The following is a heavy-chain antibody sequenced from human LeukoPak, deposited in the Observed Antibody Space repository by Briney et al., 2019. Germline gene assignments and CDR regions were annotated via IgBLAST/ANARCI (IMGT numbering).Heavy chain of an antibody. CDR3: AREEGGPGFDY. CDR1: GFTFSRYD. Sequence: GGSLRLSCAASGFTFSRYDMHWVRQITGKGLEWLSNSGTVGDTYYPDSVKGRFTVSRYNSKNTLYLQMSSLRAEDTAVYYCAREEGGPGFDYWGQGTLLTVSS. CDR2: SGTVGDT. V-gene: IGHV3-13*01. J-gene: IGHJ4*02. D-gene: IGHD3-16*01.